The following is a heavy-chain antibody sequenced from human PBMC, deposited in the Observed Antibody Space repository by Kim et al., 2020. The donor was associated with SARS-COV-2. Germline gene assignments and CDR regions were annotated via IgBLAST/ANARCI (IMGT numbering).Heavy chain of an antibody. V-gene: IGHV4-34*01. Sequence: SETLSLTCAVYGGSFSGYYWSWIRQPPGKGLEWIGEINHSGSTNYNPSLKSRVTISVDTSKNQFSLKLSSVTAADTAVYYCARGYLTTVYGYWGQGTLVTVSS. J-gene: IGHJ4*02. CDR3: ARGYLTTVYGY. D-gene: IGHD4-17*01. CDR1: GGSFSGYY. CDR2: INHSGST.